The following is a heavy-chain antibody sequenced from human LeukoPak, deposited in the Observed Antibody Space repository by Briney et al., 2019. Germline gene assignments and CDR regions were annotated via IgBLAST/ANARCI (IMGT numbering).Heavy chain of an antibody. Sequence: PGRSLRLSCAASGFTFSSYGMHWVRQAPGKGLEWVAVISYDGSNKYYADSVKGRFTISRDNSKNTLYLQMNSLRAEDTAVYYCAKGADYYYCGMDVWGKGTTVTVSS. CDR1: GFTFSSYG. V-gene: IGHV3-30*18. J-gene: IGHJ6*04. CDR3: AKGADYYYCGMDV. CDR2: ISYDGSNK.